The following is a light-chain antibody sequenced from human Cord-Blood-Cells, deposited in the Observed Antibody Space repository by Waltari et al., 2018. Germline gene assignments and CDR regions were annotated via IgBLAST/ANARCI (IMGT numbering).Light chain of an antibody. Sequence: IQMTQSPSTLSASVGDRVTITCRASQSISSWLAWYQQKPGKAPKLLIYDASSLESGFPSRCSGSGSGTEFTLTISSLQPDDFATYCQQYNSYSRGYTFGQGTKLEIK. CDR3: QQYNSYSRGYT. J-gene: IGKJ2*01. CDR2: DAS. V-gene: IGKV1-5*01. CDR1: QSISSW.